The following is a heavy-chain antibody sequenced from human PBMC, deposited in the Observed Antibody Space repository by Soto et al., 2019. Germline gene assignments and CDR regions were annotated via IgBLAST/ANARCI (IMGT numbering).Heavy chain of an antibody. CDR2: INPSGGST. CDR1: GDSFTSYY. J-gene: IGHJ4*02. Sequence: GTSVKLSCEASGDSFTSYYMHWVRQAPGQGLEWMGIINPSGGSTSYAQKFQGRVTMTRDTSTSTVYMELSSLRSEDTAVYYCASTTPYPAGHFDYWGQGTLVTVSS. CDR3: ASTTPYPAGHFDY. V-gene: IGHV1-46*01. D-gene: IGHD6-13*01.